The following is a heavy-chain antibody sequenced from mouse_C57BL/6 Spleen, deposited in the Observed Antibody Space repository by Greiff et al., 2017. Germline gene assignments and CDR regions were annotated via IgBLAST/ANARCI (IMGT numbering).Heavy chain of an antibody. Sequence: VQLQQSGPELVKPGASVKISCKASGYAFSSSWMNWVKQRPGKGLEWIGRIYPGDGDTNYNGKFKGKATLTADKSSSTAYMQLSSLTSEDSAVYFCARLYDGYYYAMDYWGQGTSVTV. CDR3: ARLYDGYYYAMDY. D-gene: IGHD2-3*01. CDR2: IYPGDGDT. J-gene: IGHJ4*01. V-gene: IGHV1-82*01. CDR1: GYAFSSSW.